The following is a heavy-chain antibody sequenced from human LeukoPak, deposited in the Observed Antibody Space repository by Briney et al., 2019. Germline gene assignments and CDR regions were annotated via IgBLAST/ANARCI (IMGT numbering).Heavy chain of an antibody. Sequence: PSETLSLTCTVSGGPIITSYWSWIRQRPGEGLEWIGYTRCSGTGNYNPSLKSRVRISIDTSKNRFYFRLTSVTAADRAVYYCARVRFYDTTGYSTCYYLDYWGQGALVTVSS. CDR2: TRCSGTG. V-gene: IGHV4-59*01. CDR3: ARVRFYDTTGYSTCYYLDY. D-gene: IGHD3-22*01. CDR1: GGPIITSY. J-gene: IGHJ4*02.